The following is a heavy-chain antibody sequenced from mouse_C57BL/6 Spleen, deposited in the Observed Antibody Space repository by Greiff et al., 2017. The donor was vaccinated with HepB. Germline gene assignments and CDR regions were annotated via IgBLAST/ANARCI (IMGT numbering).Heavy chain of an antibody. V-gene: IGHV5-17*01. J-gene: IGHJ3*01. Sequence: EVNVVESGGGLVKPGGSLKLSCAASGFTFSDYGMHWVRQAPEKGLEWVAYISSGSSTIYYADTVKGRFTISRDNAKNTLFLQMTSLRSEDTAMYYCASNYGYDEAYWGQGTLVTVSA. CDR1: GFTFSDYG. CDR2: ISSGSSTI. CDR3: ASNYGYDEAY. D-gene: IGHD2-2*01.